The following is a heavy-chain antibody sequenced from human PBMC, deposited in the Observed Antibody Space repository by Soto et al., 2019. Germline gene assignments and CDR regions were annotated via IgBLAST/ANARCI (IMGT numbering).Heavy chain of an antibody. J-gene: IGHJ4*02. CDR3: ARSRYSGSYFFDY. D-gene: IGHD1-26*01. V-gene: IGHV4-30-4*01. Sequence: PSETLSLTCTVSGGSISSGDYYWSWIRQPPGKGLEWIAYIHNSVSTHYNPSLKSRVTISVDTSKNQFSLKLSSVTAADTAVYYCARSRYSGSYFFDYWVQGILV. CDR2: IHNSVST. CDR1: GGSISSGDYY.